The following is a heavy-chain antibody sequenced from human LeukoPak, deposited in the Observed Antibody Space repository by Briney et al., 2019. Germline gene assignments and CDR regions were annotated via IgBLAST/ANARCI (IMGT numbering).Heavy chain of an antibody. J-gene: IGHJ6*04. V-gene: IGHV3-30*02. CDR3: AELGITMIGGV. Sequence: GGSLRLSCAASGFTFSSYGMHWVRQTPGKGLEWVAFIRSDGSNKYYADSVKGRFTISRDNSKNTLFLQMNSLRAEDTAVYYCAELGITMIGGVWGKGTTVTISS. CDR1: GFTFSSYG. D-gene: IGHD3-10*02. CDR2: IRSDGSNK.